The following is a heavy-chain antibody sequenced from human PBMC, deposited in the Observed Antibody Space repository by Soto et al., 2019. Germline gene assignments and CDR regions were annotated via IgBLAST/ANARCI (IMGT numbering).Heavy chain of an antibody. Sequence: ASVKVSCRPSGYTFTDHYTHWVRQAPGQGLEWMGWVDPNSGGTTQTQKFQGRLTITRDASTGAVYIELYSLRSDDTSVYYCARDNYDPLDYGGQGTLVTVSS. CDR3: ARDNYDPLDY. CDR1: GYTFTDHY. J-gene: IGHJ4*02. V-gene: IGHV1-2*02. CDR2: VDPNSGGT. D-gene: IGHD3-16*01.